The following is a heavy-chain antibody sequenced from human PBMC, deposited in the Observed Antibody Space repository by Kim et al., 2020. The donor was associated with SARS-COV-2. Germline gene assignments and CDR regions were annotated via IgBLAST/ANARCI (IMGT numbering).Heavy chain of an antibody. D-gene: IGHD3-22*01. V-gene: IGHV4-59*01. CDR2: IYYSGST. Sequence: SETLSLTCTVSGGSISSYYWSWIRQPPGKGLEWIGYIYYSGSTNYNPSLKSRVTISVDTSKNQFSLKLSSVTAADTAVYYCARGHFDYYDSSGYYAVFDYWGQGTLVTVSS. CDR1: GGSISSYY. CDR3: ARGHFDYYDSSGYYAVFDY. J-gene: IGHJ4*02.